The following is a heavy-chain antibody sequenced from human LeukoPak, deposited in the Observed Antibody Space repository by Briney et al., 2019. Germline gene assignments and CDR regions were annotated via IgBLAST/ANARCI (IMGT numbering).Heavy chain of an antibody. V-gene: IGHV4-61*08. Sequence: SETLSLTCTVSGVSISSGGYYWSWIRQPPGKGLEWIGYIYHSGSTYYNPSLKSRVTISVDTSKNQFSLKLSSVTAADTAVYYCARDPEEGLDAFDIWGQGTMVTVSS. CDR3: ARDPEEGLDAFDI. J-gene: IGHJ3*02. CDR1: GVSISSGGYY. CDR2: IYHSGST.